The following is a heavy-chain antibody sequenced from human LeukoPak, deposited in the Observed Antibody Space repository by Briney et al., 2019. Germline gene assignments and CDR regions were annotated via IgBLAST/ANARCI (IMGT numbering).Heavy chain of an antibody. D-gene: IGHD5-12*01. V-gene: IGHV3-53*01. CDR3: ARDIGGYDSGDY. J-gene: IGHJ4*02. CDR1: GFTFSSYS. Sequence: GGSLRLSCAASGFTFSSYSMNWVRQAPGKGLEWVSVIYSGGSTYYADSVKGRFTISRDNSKNTLYLQMNSLRAEDTAVYYCARDIGGYDSGDYWGQGTLVTVSS. CDR2: IYSGGST.